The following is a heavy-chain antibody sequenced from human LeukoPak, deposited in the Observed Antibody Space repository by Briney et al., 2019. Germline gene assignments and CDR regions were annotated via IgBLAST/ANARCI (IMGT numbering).Heavy chain of an antibody. CDR3: ARDSGVVVIDY. D-gene: IGHD3-22*01. CDR1: GLTFSSYA. V-gene: IGHV3-30-3*01. CDR2: ISYDGSNK. Sequence: GGSLRLSCAASGLTFSSYAMHWVRQAPGKGLEWVAVISYDGSNKYYADSVKGRFTIPRDNSKNTLYLQMNSLRAEDTAVYYCARDSGVVVIDYWGQGTLVTVSS. J-gene: IGHJ4*02.